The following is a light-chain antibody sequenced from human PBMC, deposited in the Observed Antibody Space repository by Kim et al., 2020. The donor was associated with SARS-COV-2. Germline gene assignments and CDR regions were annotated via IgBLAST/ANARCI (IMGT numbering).Light chain of an antibody. CDR2: GKD. CDR1: SLRSYY. CDR3: NSRDSNDYVV. Sequence: SSELTQDPAVSVALGQTVRITCQGDSLRSYYATWYQQKPGQAPKVVIYGKDNRPSGVPDRFSGSSSGNTAYLTITGTQAGDEADYSCNSRDSNDYVVFGG. J-gene: IGLJ2*01. V-gene: IGLV3-19*01.